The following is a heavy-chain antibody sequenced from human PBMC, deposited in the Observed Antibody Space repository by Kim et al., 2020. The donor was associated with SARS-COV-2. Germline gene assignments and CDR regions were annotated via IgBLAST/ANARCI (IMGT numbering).Heavy chain of an antibody. V-gene: IGHV1-18*01. CDR3: ARDAVGIAAAGYFQH. J-gene: IGHJ1*01. D-gene: IGHD6-13*01. Sequence: QKLQGRVTMTTDTSTSTAYMELRSLRSDDTAVYYCARDAVGIAAAGYFQHWGQGTLVTVSS.